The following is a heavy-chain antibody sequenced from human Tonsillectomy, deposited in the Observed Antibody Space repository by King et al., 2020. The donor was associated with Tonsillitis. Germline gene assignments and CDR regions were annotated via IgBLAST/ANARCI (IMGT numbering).Heavy chain of an antibody. J-gene: IGHJ3*02. CDR2: IRYDGSNK. V-gene: IGHV3-30*02. D-gene: IGHD3-16*01. CDR1: GFTFSSYG. Sequence: VQLVESGGGVVQPGGSLRLSCAASGFTFSSYGMHWVRQAPGKGLEWVAFIRYDGSNKYYADSVKGRFTISRDNSKNTLYLQMNSLRAEDTAVYYCASLYDYVWWSYPDAFDIWGQGTMVTVSS. CDR3: ASLYDYVWWSYPDAFDI.